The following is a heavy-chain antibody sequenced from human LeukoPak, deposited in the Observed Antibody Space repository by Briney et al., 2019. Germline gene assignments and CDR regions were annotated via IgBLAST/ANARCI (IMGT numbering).Heavy chain of an antibody. D-gene: IGHD2-8*01. Sequence: TGGSLRFSCAASGFTFNPYSMNWVRQAPGKGLEWISYITGSSSTIYYADSVKGRFTISRDNAKNLLYLQMNSLRDEDTAVYYCASSNGALDIWGQGTMVTVSS. V-gene: IGHV3-48*02. CDR1: GFTFNPYS. J-gene: IGHJ3*02. CDR3: ASSNGALDI. CDR2: ITGSSSTI.